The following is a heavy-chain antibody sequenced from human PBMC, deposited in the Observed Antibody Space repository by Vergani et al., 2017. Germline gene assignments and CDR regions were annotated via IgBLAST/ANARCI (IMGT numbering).Heavy chain of an antibody. D-gene: IGHD5-12*01. CDR3: AREKPSGYGNNFDC. CDR2: IYYSGST. Sequence: QVQLQESGPGLVKPSETLSLTCTVSGGSISSYYWSWIRQPPGKGLEWIGYIYYSGSTNYNPSLKSRVSISVEPSKNQFYLKLSSVTAADTAVYYCAREKPSGYGNNFDCWGQGTLVTVSS. J-gene: IGHJ4*02. CDR1: GGSISSYY. V-gene: IGHV4-59*01.